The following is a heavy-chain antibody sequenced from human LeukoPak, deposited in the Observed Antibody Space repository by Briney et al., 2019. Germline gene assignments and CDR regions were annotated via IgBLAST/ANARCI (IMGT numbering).Heavy chain of an antibody. CDR1: GFTFSSYS. CDR2: ISSSSSYI. V-gene: IGHV3-21*04. J-gene: IGHJ5*02. Sequence: KAGGSLRLSCAASGFTFSSYSMNWVRQAPGKGLEWVSSISSSSSYIYYADSVKGRFTISRDNSKSTLFLQLNSLRAEDTALYYCAPGGAYGSGTWFDPWGQGTLVSVSS. D-gene: IGHD3-10*01. CDR3: APGGAYGSGTWFDP.